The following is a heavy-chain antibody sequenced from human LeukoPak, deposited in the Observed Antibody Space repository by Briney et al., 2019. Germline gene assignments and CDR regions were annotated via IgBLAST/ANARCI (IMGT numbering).Heavy chain of an antibody. D-gene: IGHD3-22*01. CDR3: AKDNYYDSSGYFDYFDY. J-gene: IGHJ4*02. CDR2: IYYSGST. CDR1: GDSISSGGYY. Sequence: SQTLSLTCTVSGDSISSGGYYWSWIRQRPGKGLEWIGYIYYSGSTYYNPSLKSRVTISVDTSKNQFSLKLSSVTAEDTAVYYCAKDNYYDSSGYFDYFDYWGQGTLVTVSS. V-gene: IGHV4-31*03.